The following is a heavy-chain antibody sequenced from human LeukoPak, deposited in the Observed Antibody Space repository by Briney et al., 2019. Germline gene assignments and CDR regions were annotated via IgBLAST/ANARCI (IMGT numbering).Heavy chain of an antibody. CDR2: ISSDGYSI. D-gene: IGHD1-1*01. V-gene: IGHV3-74*01. J-gene: IGHJ4*02. Sequence: GGSLRLSCAASGFTFSSYWMHWVRQAPGKGLVWLSRISSDGYSISYANSVKGRFTISRDNSKNTLYLQMNSLRAEDMALYYCAKSSVTGTSWGYIDYWGQGTLVTVSS. CDR1: GFTFSSYW. CDR3: AKSSVTGTSWGYIDY.